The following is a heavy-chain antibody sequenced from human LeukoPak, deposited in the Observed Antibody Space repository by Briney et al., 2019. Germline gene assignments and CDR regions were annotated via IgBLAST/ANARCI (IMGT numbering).Heavy chain of an antibody. CDR1: GFTFSSYA. J-gene: IGHJ3*02. V-gene: IGHV3-23*01. CDR3: AKTRIQLWSNDAFDI. Sequence: GGSLRLSCAASGFTFSSYAMSWVRQAPGKGLEWVSAIGGSGGSTYYADSVKGRFTISRDNSKNTLYLQMNSLRAEDTAVYYCAKTRIQLWSNDAFDIWGQGTMVTVSS. D-gene: IGHD5-18*01. CDR2: IGGSGGST.